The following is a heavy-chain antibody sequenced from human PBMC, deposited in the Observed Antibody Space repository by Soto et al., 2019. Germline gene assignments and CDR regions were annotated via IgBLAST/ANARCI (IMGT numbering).Heavy chain of an antibody. CDR3: AKDPRQGSAIDMYYFNY. J-gene: IGHJ4*02. CDR1: GFIFTSNA. Sequence: PVESLKISCAASGFIFTSNAMSWVRQAPGKGLEWVWSISDSCSTTYYADSVRARFIISRDTSKTTLYLHINRLSADDTAVYFCAKDPRQGSAIDMYYFNYWGQGTQVTVSS. D-gene: IGHD3-9*01. V-gene: IGHV3-23*01. CDR2: ISDSCSTT.